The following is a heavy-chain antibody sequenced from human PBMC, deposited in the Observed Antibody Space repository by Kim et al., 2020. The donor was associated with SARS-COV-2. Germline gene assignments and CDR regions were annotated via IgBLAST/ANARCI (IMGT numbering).Heavy chain of an antibody. D-gene: IGHD3-16*01. J-gene: IGHJ4*01. CDR1: GLTFSDYW. V-gene: IGHV3-74*01. Sequence: GGSLRLSCSASGLTFSDYWMYWVRQAPGKGLVWVSRINSDGSSIGYADSVEGRFTISRDNAKNTMYLQMNSLRAEDAAVCYCVSAWGPYTMHGAVAFDY. CDR2: INSDGSSI. CDR3: VSAWGPYTMHGAVAFDY.